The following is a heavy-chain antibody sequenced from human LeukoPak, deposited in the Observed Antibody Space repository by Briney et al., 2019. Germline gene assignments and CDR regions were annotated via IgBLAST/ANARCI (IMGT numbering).Heavy chain of an antibody. CDR3: ARDGERCTSTSCYGPGDY. CDR2: TYSGGST. D-gene: IGHD2-2*01. J-gene: IGHJ4*02. Sequence: GGSLRLSCAASGFTVTTDHMSWVRQAPGKGLEWVSVTYSGGSTYHADSVKGRFTISRDNAKNSLYLQMNSLRAEDTAVYYCARDGERCTSTSCYGPGDYWGQGTLVTVSS. V-gene: IGHV3-53*01. CDR1: GFTVTTDH.